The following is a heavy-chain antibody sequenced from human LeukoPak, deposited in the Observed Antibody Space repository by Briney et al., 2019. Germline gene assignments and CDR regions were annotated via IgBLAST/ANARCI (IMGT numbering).Heavy chain of an antibody. V-gene: IGHV3-48*04. Sequence: GGSLRLPCAASGFTFSSYSMNWVRQAPGKGLEWVSYISSSSSTIYYADSVKGRFTISRDNAKNSLYLQMNSLRAEDTAVYYCARGAPYYYGSGSYSPVYYYYGMDVWGQGTTVTVSS. D-gene: IGHD3-10*01. J-gene: IGHJ6*02. CDR3: ARGAPYYYGSGSYSPVYYYYGMDV. CDR1: GFTFSSYS. CDR2: ISSSSSTI.